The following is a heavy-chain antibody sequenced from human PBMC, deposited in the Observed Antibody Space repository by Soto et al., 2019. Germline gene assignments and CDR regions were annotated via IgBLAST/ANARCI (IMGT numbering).Heavy chain of an antibody. Sequence: QVQLQESGPGLVKPSGTLSLTCAVSGDSMTSSDWWSWVRQAPGKGLEWIGEIHYSGDINYDPSLRSRVTKSVDRSKNQFSLNLSSVAAAGTAVYFCGCNGYYPLEYRGQGNLVIVSP. CDR2: IHYSGDI. CDR3: GCNGYYPLEY. V-gene: IGHV4-4*02. CDR1: GDSMTSSDW. D-gene: IGHD3-22*01. J-gene: IGHJ4*02.